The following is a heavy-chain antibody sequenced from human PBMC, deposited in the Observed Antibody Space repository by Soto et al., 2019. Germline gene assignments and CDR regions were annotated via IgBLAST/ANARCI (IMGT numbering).Heavy chain of an antibody. Sequence: SETLSLTCTVSGDSISSSYWSWIRQSPGKGLEWIGYIYYSGSTNYNASLKSRVTISVDTSKNHFSLKLSSVTAADTAVYYCAREIVLVPAALWYFDYWGQGTLVTVSS. J-gene: IGHJ4*02. V-gene: IGHV4-59*12. CDR3: AREIVLVPAALWYFDY. CDR2: IYYSGST. D-gene: IGHD2-2*01. CDR1: GDSISSSY.